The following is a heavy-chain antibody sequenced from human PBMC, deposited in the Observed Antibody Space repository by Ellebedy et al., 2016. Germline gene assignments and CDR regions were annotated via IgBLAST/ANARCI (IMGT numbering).Heavy chain of an antibody. D-gene: IGHD2/OR15-2a*01. V-gene: IGHV4-34*01. CDR1: GGSFSGNY. CDR2: MSHSGIT. J-gene: IGHJ4*02. CDR3: ARGIVTAIDS. Sequence: SETLSLXCAVYGGSFSGNYWTWVRQPPGKGLEWIGEMSHSGITHYNPSLKSRVTISLDTSKNQFSLRLSSVTAADTAVYYCARGIVTAIDSWGQGTLVTVSS.